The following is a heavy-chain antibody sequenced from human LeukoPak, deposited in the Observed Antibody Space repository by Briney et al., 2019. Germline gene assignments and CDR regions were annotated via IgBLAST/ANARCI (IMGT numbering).Heavy chain of an antibody. CDR2: ISGSGGST. V-gene: IGHV3-23*01. Sequence: GGSLRLSCAASGFTSSSYAMSWVRQAPGKGLEWVSAISGSGGSTYYADSVKGRFTISRDNSKNTLYLQMNSLRAEDTAVDFCAKDKGSHYNFWSGYYFRWGQGTLVTVSS. J-gene: IGHJ4*02. CDR3: AKDKGSHYNFWSGYYFR. D-gene: IGHD3-3*01. CDR1: GFTSSSYA.